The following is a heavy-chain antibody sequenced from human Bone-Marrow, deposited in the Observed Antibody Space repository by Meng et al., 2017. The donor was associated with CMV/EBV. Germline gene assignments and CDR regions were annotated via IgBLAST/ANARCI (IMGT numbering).Heavy chain of an antibody. D-gene: IGHD2-2*01. CDR2: MNPNSGNT. Sequence: ASVKVSCKASGYTFTSYDINWVRQATGQGLEWMGWMNPNSGNTGYAQKFQGRVTMTRNTSISTAYVELSSLRSEDTAVYYCAIGISGVVPAAGGDYWGQGTLVTVSS. CDR3: AIGISGVVPAAGGDY. J-gene: IGHJ4*02. V-gene: IGHV1-8*01. CDR1: GYTFTSYD.